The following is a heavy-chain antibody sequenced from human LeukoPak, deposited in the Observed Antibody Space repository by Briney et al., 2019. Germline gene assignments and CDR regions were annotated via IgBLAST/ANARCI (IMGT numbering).Heavy chain of an antibody. CDR2: IRNKANSYAT. CDR3: TRRSSDDSSGYYVH. CDR1: GFTFSGSA. V-gene: IGHV3-73*01. D-gene: IGHD3-22*01. J-gene: IGHJ4*02. Sequence: PGGSLKLSCAASGFTFSGSAMRWVRQASGKGLEWVGRIRNKANSYATAYSGSVKGRFTISRDDSKNTAYLQMNSLKTEDTAVYYCTRRSSDDSSGYYVHWGQGTLVTVSS.